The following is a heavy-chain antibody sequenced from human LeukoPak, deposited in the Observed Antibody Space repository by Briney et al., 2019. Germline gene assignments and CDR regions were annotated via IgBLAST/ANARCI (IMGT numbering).Heavy chain of an antibody. CDR1: GFTFSDYW. V-gene: IGHV3-7*05. J-gene: IGHJ4*02. CDR2: IKEDGSEQ. D-gene: IGHD3-10*01. Sequence: GGSLRLSCAASGFTFSDYWMNWVRQTPGKGLEWVANIKEDGSEQYYVDSVKGRFTVSRDNAKNSLFLQMNNLRAEDTAVYYCARGLWFGELAFDHWGQGTLVTVSS. CDR3: ARGLWFGELAFDH.